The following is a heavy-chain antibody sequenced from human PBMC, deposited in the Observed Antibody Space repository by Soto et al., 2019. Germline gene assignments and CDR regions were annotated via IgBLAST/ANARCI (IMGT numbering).Heavy chain of an antibody. Sequence: LSLTCTVSGGSISSGGYYWSWIRQHPGKGLEWIGYIYYSGSTYYNPSLKSRVTISVDTSKNQFSLKLSSVTAADTAVYYCARDDYGVFSAWGGGAFDIWGQGTMVTV. D-gene: IGHD4-17*01. CDR2: IYYSGST. CDR3: ARDDYGVFSAWGGGAFDI. J-gene: IGHJ3*02. CDR1: GGSISSGGYY. V-gene: IGHV4-31*03.